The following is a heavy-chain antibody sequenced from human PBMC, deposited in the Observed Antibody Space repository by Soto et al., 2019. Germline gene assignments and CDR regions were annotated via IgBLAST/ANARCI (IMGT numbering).Heavy chain of an antibody. D-gene: IGHD3-9*01. V-gene: IGHV3-23*01. CDR2: ISGSGDST. J-gene: IGHJ3*02. Sequence: GGSLRLSCAASGFTFSTYAMNWVRQAPGKGLEWVSGISGSGDSTYYADSVKGRFTVSRDNSKNTLYLQMNSLRAEDTAVYYCARGYYVILTGYKQDAFAICGQGTLVPVSS. CDR1: GFTFSTYA. CDR3: ARGYYVILTGYKQDAFAI.